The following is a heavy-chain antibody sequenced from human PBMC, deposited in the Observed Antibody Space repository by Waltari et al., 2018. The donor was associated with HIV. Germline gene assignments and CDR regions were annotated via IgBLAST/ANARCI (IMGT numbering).Heavy chain of an antibody. D-gene: IGHD6-19*01. J-gene: IGHJ3*01. CDR3: TRSSDWYNGFDV. CDR2: INPSGFTT. V-gene: IGHV1-46*03. CDR1: GYTFGTYQ. Sequence: QVHLVQSGAEVKKPGAAMRVSCKASGYTFGTYQLHWVRQAPGQGFEWMVIINPSGFTTNYAKKFQGRFTMTSDTPTSTVYMELSSLTSEDTAVYYCTRSSDWYNGFDVWGQGTMVTVSS.